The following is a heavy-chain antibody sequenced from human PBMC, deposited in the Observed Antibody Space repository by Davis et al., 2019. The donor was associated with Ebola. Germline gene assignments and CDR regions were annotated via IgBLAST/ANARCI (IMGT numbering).Heavy chain of an antibody. CDR3: ARGIAVAVYDY. CDR1: GFTFSSYW. Sequence: GESLKISCAASGFTFSSYWMHWVRQAPGKGLVWVSRINSDGSSTSYADSVKGRFTISRDNAKNTLYLQMNSLRAEDTAVYYCARGIAVAVYDYWGQGTLVTVSS. V-gene: IGHV3-74*01. D-gene: IGHD6-19*01. J-gene: IGHJ4*02. CDR2: INSDGSST.